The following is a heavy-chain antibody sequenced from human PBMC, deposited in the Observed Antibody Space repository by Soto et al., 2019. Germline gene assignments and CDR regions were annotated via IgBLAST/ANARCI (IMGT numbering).Heavy chain of an antibody. CDR1: GFTFSSYA. CDR3: ARDPDCISTSCYPAEDAFDI. D-gene: IGHD2-2*01. CDR2: ISYDGSNK. V-gene: IGHV3-30-3*01. Sequence: QVQLVESGGGVVQPGRSLRLSCAASGFTFSSYAMHWVRQAPGKGLEWVAVISYDGSNKYYADSVKGRFTISRDNSKNTLYLQMNSLRAEDTAVYYCARDPDCISTSCYPAEDAFDIWGQGTMVTVSS. J-gene: IGHJ3*02.